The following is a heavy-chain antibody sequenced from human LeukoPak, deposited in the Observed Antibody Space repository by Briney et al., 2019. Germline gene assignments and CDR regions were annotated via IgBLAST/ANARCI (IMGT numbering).Heavy chain of an antibody. CDR1: GGSFSGFY. V-gene: IGHV4-34*01. D-gene: IGHD3-3*01. Sequence: SAPLSLTCAVYGGSFSGFYWSWIRQPPGKGLEWIGEINHSGSTNYNPSLKSRVTISVDTSKNHFSLKLSSVTAADTAVYYCARQNEYRDFWSGYSYYFDYWGQGTLVTVSS. J-gene: IGHJ4*02. CDR3: ARQNEYRDFWSGYSYYFDY. CDR2: INHSGST.